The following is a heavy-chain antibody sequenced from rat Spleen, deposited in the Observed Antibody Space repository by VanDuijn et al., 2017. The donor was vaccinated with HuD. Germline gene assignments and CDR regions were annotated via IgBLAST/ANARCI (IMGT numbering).Heavy chain of an antibody. CDR1: GFTFSNYY. D-gene: IGHD1-1*01. J-gene: IGHJ4*01. Sequence: EVQLVESGGGLVQPGRSMKLSCAASGFTFSNYYMAWVRQAPTKGLEWVASISTGGDNTYYRDSVKGRFTISRDNARGTLYLQMDSLRSEETATYYCARLGGYYSGDYVKDAWGQGASVTVSS. CDR2: ISTGGDNT. CDR3: ARLGGYYSGDYVKDA. V-gene: IGHV5-25*01.